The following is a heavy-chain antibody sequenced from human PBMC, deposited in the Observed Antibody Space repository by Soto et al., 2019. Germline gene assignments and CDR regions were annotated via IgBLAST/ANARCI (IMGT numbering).Heavy chain of an antibody. CDR2: MSNDGSNK. D-gene: IGHD6-6*01. Sequence: GSLRLSCVASGFNFRAYGMHWVRQAPGKGLEWVAVMSNDGSNKYYADSVKGRFTISRDNSKNMLYLQMNSLRTEDTAVYYCAKGSSSVYYYYYGIDVWGQGTTVTVSS. CDR1: GFNFRAYG. CDR3: AKGSSSVYYYYYGIDV. J-gene: IGHJ6*02. V-gene: IGHV3-30*18.